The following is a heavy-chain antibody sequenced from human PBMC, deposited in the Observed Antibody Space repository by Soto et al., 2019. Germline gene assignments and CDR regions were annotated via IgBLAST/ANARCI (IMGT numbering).Heavy chain of an antibody. J-gene: IGHJ6*03. V-gene: IGHV4-34*01. CDR1: GGSFSGYY. D-gene: IGHD1-20*01. CDR2: INHSGST. CDR3: ARGKYNWNYYYYYMDV. Sequence: SETLSLTCAVYGGSFSGYYWSWIRQPPGKGLEWIGEINHSGSTNYNPSLKSRVTISVDTSENQFSLKLSSVTAADTAVYYCARGKYNWNYYYYYMDVWGKGTTVTVSS.